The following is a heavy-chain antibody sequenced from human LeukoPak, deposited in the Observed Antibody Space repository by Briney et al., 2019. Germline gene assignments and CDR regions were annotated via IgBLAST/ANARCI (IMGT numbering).Heavy chain of an antibody. CDR2: IYYSGST. V-gene: IGHV4-59*01. CDR1: GGSISSYY. D-gene: IGHD6-19*01. Sequence: SETLSLTCTVSGGSISSYYRSWIRQPPGKGLEWIGYIYYSGSTNYNPSLKSRVTISVDTSKNQFSLKLSSVTAADTAVYYCALTIAVAGLYYFDYWGQGTLVTVSS. CDR3: ALTIAVAGLYYFDY. J-gene: IGHJ4*02.